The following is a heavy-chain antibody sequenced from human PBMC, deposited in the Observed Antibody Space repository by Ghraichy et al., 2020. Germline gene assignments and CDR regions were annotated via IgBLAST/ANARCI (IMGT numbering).Heavy chain of an antibody. J-gene: IGHJ4*02. CDR2: ISGSGGST. CDR1: GFTFSSYA. CDR3: AKDLRSGSSSSLGNIDY. V-gene: IGHV3-23*01. Sequence: GGSLRLSCAASGFTFSSYAMSWVRQAPGKGLEWVSAISGSGGSTYYADSVKGRFTISRDNSKNTLYLQMNSLRAEDTAVYYCAKDLRSGSSSSLGNIDYWGQGTLVTVSS. D-gene: IGHD6-6*01.